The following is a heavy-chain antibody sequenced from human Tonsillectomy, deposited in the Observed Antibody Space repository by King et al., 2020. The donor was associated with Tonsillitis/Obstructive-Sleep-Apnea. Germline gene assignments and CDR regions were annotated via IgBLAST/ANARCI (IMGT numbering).Heavy chain of an antibody. CDR1: GFTFSSYE. D-gene: IGHD2-15*01. Sequence: VQLVGSGGGLVQPGGSLRLSCAASGFTFSSYEMNWVRQAPGKGLEWVSYISSSGSTIYYADSVKGRFTISRDNAKNSLYLQMNSLRAEDTAVYYCARDSGGSYFDAFDIWGQGTMVTVSS. CDR2: ISSSGSTI. J-gene: IGHJ3*02. V-gene: IGHV3-48*03. CDR3: ARDSGGSYFDAFDI.